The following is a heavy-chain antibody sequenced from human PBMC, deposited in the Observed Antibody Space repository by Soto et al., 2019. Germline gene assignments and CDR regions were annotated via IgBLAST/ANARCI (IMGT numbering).Heavy chain of an antibody. CDR2: INHSGST. CDR1: GWSFSGYY. CDR3: VSVRYGSGSNWFDP. D-gene: IGHD3-10*01. V-gene: IGHV4-34*01. J-gene: IGHJ5*02. Sequence: SETLSLTCAVYGWSFSGYYWSWIRQPPGKGLEWIGEINHSGSTNYNPSLKSRVTISVDTSKNQFSLKLSSVTAADTAVYYCVSVRYGSGSNWFDPWGQGTLVTVSS.